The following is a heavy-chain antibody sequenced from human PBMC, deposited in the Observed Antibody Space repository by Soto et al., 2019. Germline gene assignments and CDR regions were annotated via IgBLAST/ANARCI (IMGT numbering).Heavy chain of an antibody. CDR1: GYSFTSYW. V-gene: IGHV5-51*01. D-gene: IGHD6-13*01. J-gene: IGHJ6*02. CDR2: IYPGDSDT. CDR3: ATRVQDPGKYYYGMDV. Sequence: PGESLKISCKGSGYSFTSYWIGWVRQMPGIGLEWMGIIYPGDSDTRYSPSFQGQVTISADKSISTAYLQWSSLKASDTAMYYCATRVQDPGKYYYGMDVWGQGTTVTVSS.